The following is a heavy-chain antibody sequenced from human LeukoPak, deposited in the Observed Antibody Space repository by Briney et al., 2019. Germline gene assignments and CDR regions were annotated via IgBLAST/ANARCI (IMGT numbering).Heavy chain of an antibody. D-gene: IGHD6-19*01. Sequence: GGSLRLSCAVSGFTVSGNYMSWVRQAPGKGLEWVSLIYSGGTTYYADSVKGRFTISRDNSKNTLYLQMNSLRAEDTAVYYCARDSCGGGGCHYWYFDLWGRGTLVTVSS. CDR1: GFTVSGNY. CDR3: ARDSCGGGGCHYWYFDL. V-gene: IGHV3-53*01. J-gene: IGHJ2*01. CDR2: IYSGGTT.